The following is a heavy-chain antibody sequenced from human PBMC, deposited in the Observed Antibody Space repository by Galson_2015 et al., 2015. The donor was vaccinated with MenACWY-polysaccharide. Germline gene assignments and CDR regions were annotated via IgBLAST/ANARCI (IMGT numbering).Heavy chain of an antibody. CDR3: VKEDRARGQSPFDY. J-gene: IGHJ4*02. CDR2: IWNDGSDK. CDR1: GFTFTTYG. V-gene: IGHV3-30*02. D-gene: IGHD2-15*01. Sequence: SLRLSCAASGFTFTTYGLHWARQAPGKGLEWVAFIWNDGSDKYYADSVKGRFTISRDNSRNTMDLQMNSLRPEDTAVYYCVKEDRARGQSPFDYWGQGTLVTVSS.